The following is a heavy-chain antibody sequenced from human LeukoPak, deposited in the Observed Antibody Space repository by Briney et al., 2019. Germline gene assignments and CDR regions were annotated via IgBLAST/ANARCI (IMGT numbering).Heavy chain of an antibody. CDR3: ATLQWFVWGSYRRDY. D-gene: IGHD3-16*02. V-gene: IGHV4-39*01. CDR2: IYYSGST. J-gene: IGHJ4*02. CDR1: GGSISSSSYY. Sequence: SETLSLTCTVSGGSISSSSYYWGWIRQPPGKGLEWIGSIYYSGSTYYNPSLKSRVTISVDTSKNQFSLKLSSVTAADTAVYYCATLQWFVWGSYRRDYWGQGTLVTVSS.